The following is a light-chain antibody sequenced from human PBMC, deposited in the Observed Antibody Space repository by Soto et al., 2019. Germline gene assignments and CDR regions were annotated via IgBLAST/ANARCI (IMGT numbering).Light chain of an antibody. J-gene: IGLJ1*01. CDR3: GSYTGSITYV. Sequence: QSVLTQPASVSVSLGQSITVSCTGTTSDVGGYNYVSWYQQHPGKAPILMIYEVTNRPSGVSNRFSGSKSGNTASLTISGPQVEDEAEYFCGSYTGSITYVFGTGTKVTVL. CDR2: EVT. CDR1: TSDVGGYNY. V-gene: IGLV2-14*01.